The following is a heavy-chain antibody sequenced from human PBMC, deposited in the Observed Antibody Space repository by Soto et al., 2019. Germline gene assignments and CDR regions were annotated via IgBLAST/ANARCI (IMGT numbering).Heavy chain of an antibody. V-gene: IGHV4-31*02. CDR1: AGTPSRCCYY. J-gene: IGHJ1*01. CDR3: VRAKYSSTWYPTY. D-gene: IGHD6-13*01. Sequence: SETRRDTRTVSAGTPSRCCYYGSWIRQHPEKGLEWIGYIYYSGSTYYNPSLKSRVTISVDTSKNQFSLKLSSVTAADTAVYYCVRAKYSSTWYPTYWAQGPLATVS. CDR2: IYYSGST.